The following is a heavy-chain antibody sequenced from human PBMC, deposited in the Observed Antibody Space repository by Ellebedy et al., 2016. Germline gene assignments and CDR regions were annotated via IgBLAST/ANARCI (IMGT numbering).Heavy chain of an antibody. CDR3: ARSSISFLGVTDVFDI. CDR2: VFYRGST. D-gene: IGHD2-21*02. J-gene: IGHJ3*02. CDR1: GGSISHYS. Sequence: GSLRLSCTVSGGSISHYSWSWIRQPPGNGLEWLGYVFYRGSTIYNPSLRCRVNISVDMSQMQLSLNLTSVTAADTAVYFCARSSISFLGVTDVFDIWGQGTLVTVSS. V-gene: IGHV4-59*01.